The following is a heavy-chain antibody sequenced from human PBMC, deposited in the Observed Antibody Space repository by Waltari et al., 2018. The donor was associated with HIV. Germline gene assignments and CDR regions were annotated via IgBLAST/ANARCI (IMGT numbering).Heavy chain of an antibody. J-gene: IGHJ5*02. D-gene: IGHD6-13*01. CDR1: GFTFSDYS. V-gene: IGHV3-21*02. CDR3: ARDSRGTSWSLNWFDP. Sequence: EVQLVDSGGGLVKPGGSLRLSCAASGFTFSDYSMNWVHQSPGKGLGWVSSISSAGSFIYYADSVKGRFTISRDNAQNSMYLQMNNLRADDSAMYYCARDSRGTSWSLNWFDPWGQGTLVTVSS. CDR2: ISSAGSFI.